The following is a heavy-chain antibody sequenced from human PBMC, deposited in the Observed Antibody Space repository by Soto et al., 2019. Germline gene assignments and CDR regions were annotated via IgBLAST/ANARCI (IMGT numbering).Heavy chain of an antibody. CDR3: VRDHLWAFDY. CDR1: GFTFSSYS. Sequence: EVQLVESGGGLAQPGGSLRLSCVASGFTFSSYSINWIRQAPGKGPEWVSWISTAGNSVDYTDSVKGRFTISRDNAENSLYLEMKSLRDEDMAVYYCVRDHLWAFDYWGQGTLVTVSS. D-gene: IGHD3-16*01. V-gene: IGHV3-48*02. CDR2: ISTAGNSV. J-gene: IGHJ4*02.